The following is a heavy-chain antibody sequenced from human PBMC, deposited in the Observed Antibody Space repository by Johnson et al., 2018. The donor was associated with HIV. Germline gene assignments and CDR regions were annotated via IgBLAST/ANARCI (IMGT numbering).Heavy chain of an antibody. D-gene: IGHD5-18*01. Sequence: VQLVESGGGLVQPGGSLRLSCAASGFTVSSNYMHWVRQAPGKGLEWVSVIYSGGTTYHADSVKGRFIISRDNSKSTLYLQMNSLRAEDTAVYYCARAYTYGAFDIWGQGTMVTVSS. CDR3: ARAYTYGAFDI. CDR2: IYSGGTT. CDR1: GFTVSSNY. V-gene: IGHV3-66*01. J-gene: IGHJ3*02.